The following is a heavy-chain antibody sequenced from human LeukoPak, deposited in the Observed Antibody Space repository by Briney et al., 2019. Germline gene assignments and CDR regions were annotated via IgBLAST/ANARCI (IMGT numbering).Heavy chain of an antibody. D-gene: IGHD2-2*01. CDR1: GFTFNNYW. V-gene: IGHV3-7*01. J-gene: IGHJ4*02. CDR2: ISQDGSEK. CDR3: ARAVGSSECDY. Sequence: GGSLRLSCAASGFTFNNYWLTWVRQAPGKGVEWVAKISQDGSEKYYVDSVKGRFTISRASGKTSLYLLMNSLRVEETAVFYCARAVGSSECDYWGQGTLVTVSS.